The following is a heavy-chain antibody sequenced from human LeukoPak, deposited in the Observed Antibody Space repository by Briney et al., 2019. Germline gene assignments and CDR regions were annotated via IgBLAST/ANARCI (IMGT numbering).Heavy chain of an antibody. J-gene: IGHJ6*02. CDR3: ARRVSGMDV. V-gene: IGHV3-11*03. CDR1: GFTFGDYY. Sequence: GGSLRLSCAASGFTFGDYYMSWIRQAPGKGLEWVSYISSSSSYTNYADSVKGRFTISRDNAKNSLYLQMNSLRAEDTAVYYCARRVSGMDVWGQGTTVTVSS. D-gene: IGHD6-6*01. CDR2: ISSSSSYT.